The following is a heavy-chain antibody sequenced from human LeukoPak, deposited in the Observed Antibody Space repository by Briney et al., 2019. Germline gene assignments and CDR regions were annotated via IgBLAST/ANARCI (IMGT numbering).Heavy chain of an antibody. J-gene: IGHJ5*02. CDR2: ISRSGSSL. Sequence: GSLRLSCVASGFTFSDYYMTWIRQAPGKGLEYISHISRSGSSLYYGDSVTGRFTISRDNAKNSLFLQMNSLRVEDTAVYYCTKSDWFDPWGQGTLVTVSS. V-gene: IGHV3-11*01. CDR3: TKSDWFDP. CDR1: GFTFSDYY.